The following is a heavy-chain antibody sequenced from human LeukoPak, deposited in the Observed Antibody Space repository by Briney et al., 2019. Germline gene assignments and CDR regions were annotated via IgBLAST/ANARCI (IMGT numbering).Heavy chain of an antibody. CDR2: ISSSSSYI. Sequence: PGGSLRLSCAASGFTFSIYSMNWVRQAPGKGLGWVSSISSSSSYIYYADSVKGRFTISRDNAKNSLYLQMNSLRAEDTAVCYCAREADYGRTFAFDPWGQGTLVTVSS. CDR3: AREADYGRTFAFDP. D-gene: IGHD4-17*01. V-gene: IGHV3-21*01. CDR1: GFTFSIYS. J-gene: IGHJ5*02.